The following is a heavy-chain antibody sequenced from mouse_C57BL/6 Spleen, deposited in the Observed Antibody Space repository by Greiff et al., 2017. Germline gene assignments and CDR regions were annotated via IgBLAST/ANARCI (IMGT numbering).Heavy chain of an antibody. J-gene: IGHJ4*01. D-gene: IGHD2-5*01. Sequence: QVQLKQPGAELVKPGASVKLSCKASGYTFTSYWMHWVKQRPGQGLEWIGMIHPNSGSTNYNEKFKSKATLTVDKSSSTAYMQLSSLTSEDSAVYYCARDSNYVGAMDYWGQGTSVTVSS. CDR1: GYTFTSYW. CDR3: ARDSNYVGAMDY. V-gene: IGHV1-64*01. CDR2: IHPNSGST.